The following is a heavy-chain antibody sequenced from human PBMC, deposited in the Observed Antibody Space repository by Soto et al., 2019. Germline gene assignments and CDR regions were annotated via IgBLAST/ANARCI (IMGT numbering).Heavy chain of an antibody. CDR2: INPNSGGT. D-gene: IGHD6-19*01. CDR3: AIEGGYSSGWYVPGYYGMDV. J-gene: IGHJ6*02. Sequence: GASVKVSCAACGYSYTGYYMHWVRQAPGQGLEWMGWINPNSGGTNYAQRFQGWVTMTRDTSISTAYMELSRLRSDDTAVYYCAIEGGYSSGWYVPGYYGMDVWGQGTTVTVSS. V-gene: IGHV1-2*04. CDR1: GYSYTGYY.